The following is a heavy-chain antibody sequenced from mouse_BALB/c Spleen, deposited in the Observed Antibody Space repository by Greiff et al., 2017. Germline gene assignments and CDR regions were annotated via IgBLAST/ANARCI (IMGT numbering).Heavy chain of an antibody. D-gene: IGHD1-2*01. J-gene: IGHJ4*01. CDR2: ISSGGST. CDR3: ARGTTAPYYYAMDY. Sequence: DVHLVESGGGLVKPGGSLKLSCAASGFTFSSYAMSWVRQTPEKRLEWVASISSGGSTYYPDSVKGRFTISRDNARNILYLQMSSLRSEDTAMYYCARGTTAPYYYAMDYWGQGTSVTVSS. V-gene: IGHV5-6-5*01. CDR1: GFTFSSYA.